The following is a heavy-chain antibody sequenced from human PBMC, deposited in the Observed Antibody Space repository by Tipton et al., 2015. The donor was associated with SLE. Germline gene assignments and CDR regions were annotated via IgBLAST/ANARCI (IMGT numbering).Heavy chain of an antibody. J-gene: IGHJ4*02. CDR3: ARRGLQEQLWFSHFDY. Sequence: TLSLTCTVSGGSISSSSYYWGWIRQPPGKGLEWIGSIYYSGSTYYNPSLKSRVTISVDTSKNQFSLKLSSVTAADTAVYYCARRGLQEQLWFSHFDYWGQGTLVTVSS. CDR1: GGSISSSSYY. CDR2: IYYSGST. D-gene: IGHD5-18*01. V-gene: IGHV4-39*07.